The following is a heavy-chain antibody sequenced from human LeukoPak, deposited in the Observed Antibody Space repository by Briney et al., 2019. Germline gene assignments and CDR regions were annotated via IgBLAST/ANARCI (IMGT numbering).Heavy chain of an antibody. D-gene: IGHD3-10*01. CDR2: INHSGST. V-gene: IGHV4-34*01. Sequence: PSETLSLTCAVYGGSFSGYYWSWIRQPPGKGLEWIGEINHSGSTNYNPSLKSRVTISVDTSKNQFSLKLSSVTAADTAVYYCARRRSVLLWFGGFDYWGQGTLVTVSS. CDR1: GGSFSGYY. J-gene: IGHJ4*02. CDR3: ARRRSVLLWFGGFDY.